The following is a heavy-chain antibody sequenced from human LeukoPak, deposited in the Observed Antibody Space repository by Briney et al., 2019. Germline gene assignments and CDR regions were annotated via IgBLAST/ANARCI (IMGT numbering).Heavy chain of an antibody. V-gene: IGHV3-21*01. CDR2: ISSSSSYI. Sequence: PGGSLRLSCAASGFTFSSYSMNWVRQAPGKRLEWVSSISSSSSYIYYADSVKGRFTISRDNAKNSLYLQMNSLRAEDTAVYYCARVMVRGVIPPDWGQGTLVTVSS. CDR3: ARVMVRGVIPPD. J-gene: IGHJ4*02. D-gene: IGHD3-10*01. CDR1: GFTFSSYS.